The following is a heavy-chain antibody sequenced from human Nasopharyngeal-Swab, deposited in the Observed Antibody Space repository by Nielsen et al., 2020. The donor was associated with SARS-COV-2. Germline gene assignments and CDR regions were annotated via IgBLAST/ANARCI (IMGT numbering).Heavy chain of an antibody. J-gene: IGHJ4*02. CDR2: IYYSGST. CDR1: GGSISSYY. Sequence: SETLSLPCTVSGGSISSYYWSWIRQPPGKGLEWIGYIYYSGSTNYNPSLKSRVTISVDTSKNQFSLKLSSVTAADTAVYYCAQYYGSGSIQYWGQGTLVTVSS. V-gene: IGHV4-59*01. D-gene: IGHD3-10*01. CDR3: AQYYGSGSIQY.